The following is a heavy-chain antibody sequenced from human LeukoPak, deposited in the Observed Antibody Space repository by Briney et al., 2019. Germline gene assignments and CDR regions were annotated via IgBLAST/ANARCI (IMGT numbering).Heavy chain of an antibody. D-gene: IGHD3-22*01. CDR2: LTGDGRGT. J-gene: IGHJ4*02. V-gene: IGHV3-23*01. CDR3: AKASVYDSSGYYSPLGYYFDY. CDR1: GFTFSSYA. Sequence: GGSLTLSCSASGFTFSSYAMSWVRQAPREGLEWVATLTGDGRGTYSADSVKGRFTISRDNSKNTLYPQMNSLRAEDTAVYYCAKASVYDSSGYYSPLGYYFDYWGQGTLVTVSS.